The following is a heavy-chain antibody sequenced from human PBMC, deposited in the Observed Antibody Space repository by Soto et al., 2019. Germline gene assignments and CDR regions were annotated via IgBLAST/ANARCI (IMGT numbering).Heavy chain of an antibody. V-gene: IGHV3-30*18. D-gene: IGHD2-2*01. Sequence: QVQLVESGGGVVQPGRSLRLSCAASGFTFSSYGMHWVRQAPGKGLEWVAVISYDGSNKYYADSVKGRFTISRDNSKITLYLQMNSPRAEDTAVYYCAKGPAIVLVPAAMNYCYGMDVWGQGTTVTVSS. CDR3: AKGPAIVLVPAAMNYCYGMDV. CDR2: ISYDGSNK. CDR1: GFTFSSYG. J-gene: IGHJ6*02.